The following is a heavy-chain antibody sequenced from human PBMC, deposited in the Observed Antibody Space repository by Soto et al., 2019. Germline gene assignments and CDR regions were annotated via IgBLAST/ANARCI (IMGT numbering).Heavy chain of an antibody. Sequence: PSETLSLTCTVSGGSVSSHYWSWIRQPAGKGLEWLGRLYNAERTSYNPSLKGRVTISVDTSKNQFSLKLSSVTAADTAVYYCARENPGLGSGYDWGYYYYGMDVWGQGTTVTVSS. J-gene: IGHJ6*02. CDR1: GGSVSSHY. D-gene: IGHD5-12*01. V-gene: IGHV4-4*07. CDR3: ARENPGLGSGYDWGYYYYGMDV. CDR2: LYNAERT.